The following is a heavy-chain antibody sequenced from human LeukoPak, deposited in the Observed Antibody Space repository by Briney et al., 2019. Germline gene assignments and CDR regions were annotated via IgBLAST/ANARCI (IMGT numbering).Heavy chain of an antibody. Sequence: SETLSLTCAVYGVSFSGYYWSWIRQPPGKGLEWIGEINHSGSTNYNPSLKSRVTISVDTSKNQFSLKLSSVTAADTAVYYCARGLSVSNGGYYYYGMDVWGQGTTVTVSS. V-gene: IGHV4-34*01. CDR2: INHSGST. CDR3: ARGLSVSNGGYYYYGMDV. CDR1: GVSFSGYY. D-gene: IGHD2-8*01. J-gene: IGHJ6*02.